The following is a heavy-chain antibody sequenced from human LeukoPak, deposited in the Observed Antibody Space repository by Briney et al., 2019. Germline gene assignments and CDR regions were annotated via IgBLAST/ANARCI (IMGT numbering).Heavy chain of an antibody. J-gene: IGHJ4*02. D-gene: IGHD3-10*01. V-gene: IGHV1-58*02. CDR2: IVAGSGNT. CDR3: AARVTMVRGDSDY. Sequence: SVKVSCKASGFTFTSSAMQWVRQARGQRLEWIGWIVAGSGNTNYAQKFQERVTITRDMSTSTAYMELSSLRSEDTAVYYCAARVTMVRGDSDYWGQGTLVTVSS. CDR1: GFTFTSSA.